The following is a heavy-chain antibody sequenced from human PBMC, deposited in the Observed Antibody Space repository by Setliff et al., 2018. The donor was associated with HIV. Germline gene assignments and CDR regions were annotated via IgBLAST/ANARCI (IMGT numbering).Heavy chain of an antibody. Sequence: ASVKVSCKASGGTFSSYPISWVRQAPGQGLEWMAAHWRWSHKLFSETPGQSHLYQGHIREHSLQITNLQIEDTAVYYCARPRYCISTNCYEAFDYWGQGTLVTVSS. J-gene: IGHJ4*02. CDR3: ARPRYCISTNCYEAFDY. CDR2: AHWRWSH. CDR1: GGTFSSYP. V-gene: IGHV1-3*04. D-gene: IGHD2-2*01.